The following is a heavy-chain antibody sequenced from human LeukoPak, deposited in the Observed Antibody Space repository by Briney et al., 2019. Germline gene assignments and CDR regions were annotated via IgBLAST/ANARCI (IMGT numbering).Heavy chain of an antibody. Sequence: PGRSLRLSCAASGFTFSNFPFHWVRQAPGKGLEWVAVISSDGTNKYYADSVKGRFTISRDNSKDTLFLEMSSLRSEDTAVYYCARAGETVPTTRFFHYWGQGTLLTVS. D-gene: IGHD1/OR15-1a*01. CDR3: ARAGETVPTTRFFHY. CDR1: GFTFSNFP. J-gene: IGHJ4*02. V-gene: IGHV3-30*04. CDR2: ISSDGTNK.